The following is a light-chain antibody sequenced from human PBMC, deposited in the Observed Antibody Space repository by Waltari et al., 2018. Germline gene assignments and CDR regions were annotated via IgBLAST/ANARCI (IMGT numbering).Light chain of an antibody. CDR3: QAWDSRTVV. CDR2: KDT. V-gene: IGLV3-1*01. J-gene: IGLJ2*01. CDR1: KLGDKY. Sequence: SYEVTQPLSVSVSPGQTASITCSGDKLGDKYAWWYQQRPGQSPVVGMYKDTKRPSGIPERFSGSNAGNTATLTISGTQAMDEADYYCQAWDSRTVVFGGGTKLTVL.